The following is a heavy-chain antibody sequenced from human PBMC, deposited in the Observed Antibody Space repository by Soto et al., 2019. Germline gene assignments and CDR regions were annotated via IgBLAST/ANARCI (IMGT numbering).Heavy chain of an antibody. V-gene: IGHV3-30*18. CDR3: AKTARPYYYDSSGYPFPFDP. D-gene: IGHD3-22*01. CDR2: ISYDGSNK. Sequence: PGGSLRLSCAASGFTFSSYGMHWVRQAPGKGLEWVAVISYDGSNKYYADSVKGRFTISRDNSKNTLYLQMNSLRAEDTAVYYCAKTARPYYYDSSGYPFPFDPWGQGTLVTVSS. J-gene: IGHJ5*02. CDR1: GFTFSSYG.